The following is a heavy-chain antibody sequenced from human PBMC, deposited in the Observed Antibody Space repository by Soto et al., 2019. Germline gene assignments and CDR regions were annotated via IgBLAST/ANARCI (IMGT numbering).Heavy chain of an antibody. Sequence: PGESLKISCKGSGYSFTSDWISWGRQMPGKGLEWMGRIDPSDSYTNYSPSFQGHVTISADKSISTAYLQWSSLKASDTAMYYCARRPSDLVSSSWSYYGMDVWGQGTTVTVSS. CDR3: ARRPSDLVSSSWSYYGMDV. J-gene: IGHJ6*02. V-gene: IGHV5-10-1*01. D-gene: IGHD6-13*01. CDR1: GYSFTSDW. CDR2: IDPSDSYT.